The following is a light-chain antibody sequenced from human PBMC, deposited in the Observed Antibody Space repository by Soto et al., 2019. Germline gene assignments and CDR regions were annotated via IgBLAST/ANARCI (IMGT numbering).Light chain of an antibody. V-gene: IGLV2-18*01. J-gene: IGLJ1*01. Sequence: QSVLTRPPSVSGSPGPSVTISCTGTSTDFVTYNRVSWYQQPPGTAPKLIVYEASNRPSGVPDRFSGSKSGNTASLTISGLQAADEADYYCSLYTSENTYVFGTGTKVTVL. CDR2: EAS. CDR3: SLYTSENTYV. CDR1: STDFVTYNR.